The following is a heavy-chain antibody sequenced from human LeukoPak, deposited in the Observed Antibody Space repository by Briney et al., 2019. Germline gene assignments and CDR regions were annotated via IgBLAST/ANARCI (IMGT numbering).Heavy chain of an antibody. D-gene: IGHD6-6*01. CDR1: GFTFSSNG. Sequence: GGSLRLSFPAPGFTFSSNGMSWARQAPGKGLEWVPTIKQDGSEKYYVDSVKGRFTISRDNAKNSLYLQMNSLRAEDTAVYYCARDNVFSSSSPYYMDVWDKGTTVTVSS. CDR3: ARDNVFSSSSPYYMDV. J-gene: IGHJ6*03. V-gene: IGHV3-7*01. CDR2: IKQDGSEK.